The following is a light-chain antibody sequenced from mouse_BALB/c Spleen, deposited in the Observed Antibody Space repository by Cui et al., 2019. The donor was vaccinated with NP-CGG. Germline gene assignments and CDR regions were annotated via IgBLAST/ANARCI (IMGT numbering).Light chain of an antibody. CDR1: TGAVTTSNY. J-gene: IGLJ1*01. V-gene: IGLV1*01. CDR3: ALWYSNHWV. Sequence: HAVVTQASALTTSPGETVTLTCRSSTGAVTTSNYANWVQEKPDHLFTGLIGGTNNRVPGVPARFSGSLIGDKAALTITGAQTEDEAMYFCALWYSNHWVFGGGTKLTVL. CDR2: GTN.